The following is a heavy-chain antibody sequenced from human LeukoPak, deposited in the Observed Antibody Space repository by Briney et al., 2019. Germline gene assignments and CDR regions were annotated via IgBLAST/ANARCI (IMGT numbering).Heavy chain of an antibody. V-gene: IGHV1-69*06. D-gene: IGHD2-15*01. CDR2: IIPIFGTA. J-gene: IGHJ4*02. CDR3: ARGYCSGGSCYSAADY. Sequence: ASVKVSCKASGGTFSSYAISWVRQAPGQGLEWMGGIIPIFGTANYAQKFQGRVTITADKSTSTAYMELSSLRSEDTAVYYCARGYCSGGSCYSAADYWGQGTLVTVSS. CDR1: GGTFSSYA.